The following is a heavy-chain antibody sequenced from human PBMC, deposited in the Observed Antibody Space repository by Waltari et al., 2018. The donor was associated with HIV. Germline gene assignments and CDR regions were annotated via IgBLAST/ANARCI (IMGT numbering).Heavy chain of an antibody. CDR1: GFTFTSYW. J-gene: IGHJ6*02. V-gene: IGHV3-74*01. CDR3: ARQRATYYYDSSGYPYYYYYGMDV. D-gene: IGHD3-22*01. CDR2: INSDGSST. Sequence: EVQLVECGGGLVQPGGSLRLSCAASGFTFTSYWMHWVRQAPGQGPVWVSRINSDGSSTSYADSVEGRFTISRDNAKNTLYLQMNSLRAEDTAVYYCARQRATYYYDSSGYPYYYYYGMDVWGQGTTVTVSS.